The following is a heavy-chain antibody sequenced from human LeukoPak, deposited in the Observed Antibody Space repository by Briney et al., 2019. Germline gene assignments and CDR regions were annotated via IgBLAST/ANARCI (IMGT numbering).Heavy chain of an antibody. J-gene: IGHJ4*02. D-gene: IGHD3-3*01. CDR1: GFTVSSNY. CDR3: ARGDGNCDFWSGYYTGFDY. V-gene: IGHV3-66*02. CDR2: IYSGGST. Sequence: PGGSLRLSCAAPGFTVSSNYMSWVRQAPGKGLEWVSVIYSGGSTYYADSVKGRFTISRDNSKNKLYLQMNSLRAEDTAVYYCARGDGNCDFWSGYYTGFDYWGQGTLVTVSS.